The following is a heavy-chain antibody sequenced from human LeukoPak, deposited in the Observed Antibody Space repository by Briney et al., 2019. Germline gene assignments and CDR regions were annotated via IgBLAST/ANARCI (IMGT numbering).Heavy chain of an antibody. Sequence: GGSLRLSCAASGFTFSSYAMSWVRQAPGKGLEWVSAISGSGGSTYYADSVKGRFTLSRDNSKNTLYLQMNSLRAEDTAVYYCAKDYYDSSGYLRGAMGAFDIWGQGTMVTVSS. CDR2: ISGSGGST. V-gene: IGHV3-23*01. D-gene: IGHD3-22*01. J-gene: IGHJ3*02. CDR1: GFTFSSYA. CDR3: AKDYYDSSGYLRGAMGAFDI.